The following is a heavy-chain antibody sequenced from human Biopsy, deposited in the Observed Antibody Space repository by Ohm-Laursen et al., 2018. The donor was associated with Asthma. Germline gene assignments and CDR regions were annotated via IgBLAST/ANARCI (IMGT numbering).Heavy chain of an antibody. CDR3: AKERYYDFWSGYPI. CDR1: GFSFNSYG. Sequence: SLRLSCSASGFSFNSYGMHWVRQAPGRGLEWVAVISYDGSNKYYADSVKGRFTISRDNSKNTLYLQMNSLRAEDTAVYYCAKERYYDFWSGYPIWGQGTMVTVSS. J-gene: IGHJ3*02. D-gene: IGHD3-3*01. CDR2: ISYDGSNK. V-gene: IGHV3-30*18.